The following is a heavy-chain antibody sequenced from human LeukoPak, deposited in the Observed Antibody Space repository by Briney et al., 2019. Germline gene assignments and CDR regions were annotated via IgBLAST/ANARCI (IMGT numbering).Heavy chain of an antibody. D-gene: IGHD2-2*01. V-gene: IGHV4-4*07. J-gene: IGHJ4*02. CDR3: ARGKYCTSTSCSYYFDY. CDR2: IYTSGST. CDR1: VGSISGYY. Sequence: SGTLSLTCTVSVGSISGYYWSWIRQPAGKGLEWIGRIYTSGSTSYNPSLKSRVTMLIDTSKNELSLTLTSVTVADTAVYYCARGKYCTSTSCSYYFDYWGKGTLVTVSS.